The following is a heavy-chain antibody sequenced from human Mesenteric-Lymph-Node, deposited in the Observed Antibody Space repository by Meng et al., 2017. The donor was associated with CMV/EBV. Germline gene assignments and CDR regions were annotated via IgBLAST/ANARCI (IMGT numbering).Heavy chain of an antibody. Sequence: QITLKESSPTLVKHTQTLTPTCTFSGFSLSTYGVGINWIRQPPGKALEWLALIYWDDDKLYNPSLKSRLTITKDTSKNQVVLTMTNMDPVDTATYYWAHRCVSGRYHQWGQGTLVTVSS. J-gene: IGHJ1*01. V-gene: IGHV2-5*02. CDR3: AHRCVSGRYHQ. D-gene: IGHD3-16*02. CDR2: IYWDDDK. CDR1: GFSLSTYGVG.